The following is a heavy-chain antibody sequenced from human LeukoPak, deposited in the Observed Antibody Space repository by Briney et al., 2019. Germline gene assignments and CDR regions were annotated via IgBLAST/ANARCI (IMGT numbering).Heavy chain of an antibody. CDR1: GGSISSYY. J-gene: IGHJ5*02. V-gene: IGHV4-59*01. Sequence: SETLSLTCTVSGGSISSYYWSWIRQPPGKGLEWIGYIYYSGSTYYNPSLKSRVTISVDTSKNQFSLKLSSVTAADTAVYYCARAISNYDFWSAYYDPNWFDPWGQGTLVTVSS. CDR2: IYYSGST. CDR3: ARAISNYDFWSAYYDPNWFDP. D-gene: IGHD3-3*01.